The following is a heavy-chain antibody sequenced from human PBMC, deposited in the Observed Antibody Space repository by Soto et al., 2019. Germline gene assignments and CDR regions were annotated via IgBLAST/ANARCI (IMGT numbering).Heavy chain of an antibody. J-gene: IGHJ3*02. CDR2: IWYDGSNK. Sequence: QVQLVESGGGVVQPGRSLRLSCAASGFTFSSYGMHWVRQAPGKGLEWVAVIWYDGSNKYYADSVKGRFTISRDNSKNTLYLQMNSLRAEDTAVYYCARGLNDYRYGSYAFDIWGQGTMVTVSS. CDR1: GFTFSSYG. CDR3: ARGLNDYRYGSYAFDI. D-gene: IGHD5-18*01. V-gene: IGHV3-33*01.